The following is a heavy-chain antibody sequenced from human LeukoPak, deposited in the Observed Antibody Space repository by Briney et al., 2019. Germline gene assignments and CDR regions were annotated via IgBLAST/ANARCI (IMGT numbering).Heavy chain of an antibody. CDR3: ARGLAIYYYDSSGYYYVY. CDR2: INPNSGGT. D-gene: IGHD3-22*01. Sequence: ASVKVSCKASGYTFTGYYMHWVRQAPGQGLEWMGWINPNSGGTNYAQKFQGRVTMTRDTSISTAYMELSRLRSDDTAVYYCARGLAIYYYDSSGYYYVYWGQGTLVTVSS. J-gene: IGHJ4*02. V-gene: IGHV1-2*02. CDR1: GYTFTGYY.